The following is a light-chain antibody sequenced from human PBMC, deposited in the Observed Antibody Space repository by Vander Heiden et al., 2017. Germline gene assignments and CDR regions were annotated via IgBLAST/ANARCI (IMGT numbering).Light chain of an antibody. Sequence: ELVFTPSPPPLSVSPRASATLSCRASQSISNRLAWYQHRPGQAPRLLIYHISTRATGIPARFSGSGSGADFTLTISSLQSEDFAFYYCQQEYDWPLTFGGGTKVEIK. CDR3: QQEYDWPLT. CDR2: HIS. J-gene: IGKJ4*01. CDR1: QSISNR. V-gene: IGKV3D-15*01.